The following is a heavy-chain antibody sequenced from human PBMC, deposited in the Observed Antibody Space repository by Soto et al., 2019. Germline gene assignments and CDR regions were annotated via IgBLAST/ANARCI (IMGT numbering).Heavy chain of an antibody. CDR1: GGSFSGYY. CDR2: INHSGST. CDR3: VRSPGWYKLDS. J-gene: IGHJ4*02. V-gene: IGHV4-34*01. D-gene: IGHD6-19*01. Sequence: SETLSLTCAVYGGSFSGYYWTWIRQPPGKGLEWIGEINHSGSTNYNPSLKSRVTISVDTSKNQFSLKMTSVTAADTAVYFCVRSPGWYKLDSWGQGILVTVSS.